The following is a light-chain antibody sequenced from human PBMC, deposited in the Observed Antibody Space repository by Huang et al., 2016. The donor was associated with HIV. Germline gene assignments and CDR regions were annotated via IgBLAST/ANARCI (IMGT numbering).Light chain of an antibody. CDR2: DAF. V-gene: IGKV1-33*01. Sequence: DIQMTQSPSSLSASVGDRVTITCQASQDISNYLNWYQQKPEKAPKLVIYDAFNLQTGVPSRFSGSGFGTDFTLTISSLQPEDVATYYCQQYDIMYSFGQGTKLEIK. CDR3: QQYDIMYS. J-gene: IGKJ2*01. CDR1: QDISNY.